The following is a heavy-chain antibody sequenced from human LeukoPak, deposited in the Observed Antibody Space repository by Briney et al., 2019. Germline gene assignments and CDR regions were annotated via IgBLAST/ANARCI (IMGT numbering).Heavy chain of an antibody. Sequence: SETLSLTCTVSGGSISSYYWSWIRQPPGKGLEWIGYIYYSGSTNYNPSLKSRVTISVDTSKNQFSLKLSSVTAADTAVYYCARGHTYYDFWSGLNYFDYWGQRTLVTVSS. CDR3: ARGHTYYDFWSGLNYFDY. CDR1: GGSISSYY. J-gene: IGHJ4*02. D-gene: IGHD3-3*01. CDR2: IYYSGST. V-gene: IGHV4-59*01.